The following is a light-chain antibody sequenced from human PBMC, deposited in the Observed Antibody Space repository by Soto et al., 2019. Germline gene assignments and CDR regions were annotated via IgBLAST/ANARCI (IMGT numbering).Light chain of an antibody. CDR2: GAS. Sequence: EIVLTQSPGTLSLSPGERATLSCRASQSVSSSYLAWYQQKPGQAPRLLIYGASSRATGIPDRFSGSGSGTDFTLTISRLEPEDFAVYYCQHYNSYSEAFGQGTRWIS. V-gene: IGKV3-20*01. J-gene: IGKJ1*01. CDR1: QSVSSSY. CDR3: QHYNSYSEA.